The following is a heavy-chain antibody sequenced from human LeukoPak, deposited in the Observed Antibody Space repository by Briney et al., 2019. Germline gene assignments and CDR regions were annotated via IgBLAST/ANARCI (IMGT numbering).Heavy chain of an antibody. CDR3: ARLLATKGEWAFDV. CDR2: IRHDGHT. V-gene: IGHV4-38-2*02. Sequence: PSETLSLTCTVSGYFSTAYYWGWIRQPPGKGLEWIASIRHDGHTYYNPSLKSQVSISVDMSRNQFSLKLNSLTAADTAVYYCARLLATKGEWAFDVWGQGTMVTVSS. D-gene: IGHD5-12*01. CDR1: GYFSTAYY. J-gene: IGHJ3*01.